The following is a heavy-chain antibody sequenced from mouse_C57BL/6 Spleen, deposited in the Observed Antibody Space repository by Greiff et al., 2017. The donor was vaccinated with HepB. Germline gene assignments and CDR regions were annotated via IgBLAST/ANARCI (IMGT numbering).Heavy chain of an antibody. D-gene: IGHD2-3*01. J-gene: IGHJ3*01. CDR2: ISNGGGST. CDR3: ARSFYDPSWFAY. V-gene: IGHV5-12*01. CDR1: GFTFSDYY. Sequence: EVQLVESGGGLVQPGGSLKLSCAASGFTFSDYYMYWVRQTPEKRLEWVAYISNGGGSTYYPDTVKGRFTISRDNAKNTLYLQMSRLKSEDTAMYYCARSFYDPSWFAYWGQGTLVTVSA.